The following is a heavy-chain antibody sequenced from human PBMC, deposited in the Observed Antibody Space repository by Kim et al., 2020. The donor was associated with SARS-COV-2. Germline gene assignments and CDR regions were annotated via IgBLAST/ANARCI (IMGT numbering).Heavy chain of an antibody. CDR3: ARRGRDTAIVTGYFDT. Sequence: PSLKSRITISVDESENQFSLKLTSVTAADTAIYYCARRGRDTAIVTGYFDTWGQGTLVIVSS. V-gene: IGHV4-31*02. J-gene: IGHJ5*01. D-gene: IGHD5-18*01.